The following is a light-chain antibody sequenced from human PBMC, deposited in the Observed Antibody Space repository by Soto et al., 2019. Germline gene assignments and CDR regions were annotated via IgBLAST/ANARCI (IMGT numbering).Light chain of an antibody. CDR2: DAS. J-gene: IGKJ4*01. CDR1: QSVSSS. V-gene: IGKV3-15*01. Sequence: EIVMTQSPATLSVSPGDRATLSCMASQSVSSSLAWCQQIPGQAPRLLIYDASTRVTGIPARFGGSGSGTKFNLTISSLLSEDFADYYCQQYNNWPPLTFGGGTKVEHK. CDR3: QQYNNWPPLT.